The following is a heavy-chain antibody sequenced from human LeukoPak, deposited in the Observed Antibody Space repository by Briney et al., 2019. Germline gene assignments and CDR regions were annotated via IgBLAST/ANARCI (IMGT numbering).Heavy chain of an antibody. V-gene: IGHV3-23*01. CDR1: GFTFSSYA. D-gene: IGHD3-22*01. Sequence: GGSLRLSCAASGFTFSSYAMSWVRQAPGKGLEWVSAINGSGGRIYYADSVKGRFTISRDNSKNTLYLQMNSLRAEDTAVYYCAKASAMIVVVSKHFDYWGQGTLVTVSS. CDR3: AKASAMIVVVSKHFDY. CDR2: INGSGGRI. J-gene: IGHJ4*02.